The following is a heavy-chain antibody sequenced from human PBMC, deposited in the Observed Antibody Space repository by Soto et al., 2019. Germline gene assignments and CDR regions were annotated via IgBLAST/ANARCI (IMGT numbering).Heavy chain of an antibody. CDR3: GTRIDHGRNSI. Sequence: SGPTLVNPTQTLTLTCTFSGFSLSSSGVGVEWVRQPPGKALEWLALSYSNDDKRYSPSVKSRLTITKDTSKNRVVLTMTNMDPLDPAKYYCGTRIDHGRNSIWRQRTTVTVCS. D-gene: IGHD4-17*01. J-gene: IGHJ6*02. V-gene: IGHV2-5*01. CDR1: GFSLSSSGVG. CDR2: SYSNDDK.